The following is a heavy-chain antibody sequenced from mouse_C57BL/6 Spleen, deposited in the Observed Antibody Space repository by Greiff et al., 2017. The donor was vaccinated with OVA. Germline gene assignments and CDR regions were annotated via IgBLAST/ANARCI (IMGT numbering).Heavy chain of an antibody. J-gene: IGHJ4*01. Sequence: VQLQQPGAELVKPGASVKLSCKASGYTFTSYWMHWVKQRPGQGLEWIGMIHPNSGSTNYNEKFKSKATLTVDKSSSTAYMQLSSLTSEDSAVYYCARGGDYDGGEYYYAMDYWGQGTSVTVSS. CDR3: ARGGDYDGGEYYYAMDY. V-gene: IGHV1-64*01. CDR2: IHPNSGST. D-gene: IGHD2-4*01. CDR1: GYTFTSYW.